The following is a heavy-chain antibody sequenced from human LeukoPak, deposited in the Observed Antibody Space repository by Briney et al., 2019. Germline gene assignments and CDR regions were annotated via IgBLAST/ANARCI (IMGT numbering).Heavy chain of an antibody. J-gene: IGHJ6*02. V-gene: IGHV4-34*01. CDR3: ARGRSGYYDSSGYYSGYYGMDV. CDR1: GGSFSGYY. CDR2: INHSGST. D-gene: IGHD3-22*01. Sequence: KASETLSLTCAVYGGSFSGYYWSWIRQPPGKGLEWIGEINHSGSTNYNPSLKSRVTISVDTSKNQFSLKLSSVTAADTAVYYCARGRSGYYDSSGYYSGYYGMDVWGQGTTVTVSS.